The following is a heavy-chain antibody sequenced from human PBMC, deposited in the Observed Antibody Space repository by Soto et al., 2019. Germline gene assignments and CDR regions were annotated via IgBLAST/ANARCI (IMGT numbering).Heavy chain of an antibody. V-gene: IGHV1-18*01. D-gene: IGHD3-3*01. CDR3: ARYENDFWSGFYYYYGMDV. J-gene: IGHJ6*02. Sequence: QVQLVQSGAEVKKPGASVKVSCKASGYTFTSYGISWVRQAPGQGLAWMGWISAYNGNTNYVQKLQGRVTMTTDTSTSTAYMELRSLRSDDTAVYYCARYENDFWSGFYYYYGMDVWGQGTTVTVSS. CDR2: ISAYNGNT. CDR1: GYTFTSYG.